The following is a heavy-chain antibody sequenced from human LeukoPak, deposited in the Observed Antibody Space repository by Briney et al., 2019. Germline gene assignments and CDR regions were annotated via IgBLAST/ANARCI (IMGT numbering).Heavy chain of an antibody. CDR2: ISSSSSYI. CDR3: ARESSIPLLFLDDSSGLDY. J-gene: IGHJ4*02. Sequence: PGGSLRLSCAASGFTFSSYSMNWVRQAPGKGLEWVSSISSSSSYIYYADSVKGRFTISRDNSKNTLYLQMNSLRAEDTAVCYCARESSIPLLFLDDSSGLDYWGQGTLVTVSS. V-gene: IGHV3-21*01. D-gene: IGHD3-22*01. CDR1: GFTFSSYS.